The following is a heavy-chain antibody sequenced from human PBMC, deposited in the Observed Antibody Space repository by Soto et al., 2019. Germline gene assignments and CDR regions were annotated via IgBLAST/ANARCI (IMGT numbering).Heavy chain of an antibody. D-gene: IGHD1-1*01. V-gene: IGHV4-59*08. CDR3: ARHSNEYRKSLDY. CDR1: GGSISGYY. CDR2: IYYIGSS. J-gene: IGHJ4*02. Sequence: QMQLQESGPGLVKPSETLSLTCTVSGGSISGYYCSGIRQPPGKGLEWIAYIYYIGSSNSNPSLKSRVTISVETSKNQFSLKLSSVTAADTAVYYCARHSNEYRKSLDYWGQGTLVTVSS.